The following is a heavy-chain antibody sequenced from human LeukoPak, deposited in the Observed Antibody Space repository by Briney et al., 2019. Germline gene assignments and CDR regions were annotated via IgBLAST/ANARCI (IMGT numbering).Heavy chain of an antibody. V-gene: IGHV3-23*03. CDR2: IYSGGYT. Sequence: GGSLRLSCAASGFTFSSYAMSWVRQAPGKGLEWVSVIYSGGYTYYADSVKGRFTISRDNSKNTLYLQMNSLRAEDTAVYYCAKTGNPATGDYWGQGTLVTVSS. J-gene: IGHJ4*02. CDR1: GFTFSSYA. D-gene: IGHD1-1*01. CDR3: AKTGNPATGDY.